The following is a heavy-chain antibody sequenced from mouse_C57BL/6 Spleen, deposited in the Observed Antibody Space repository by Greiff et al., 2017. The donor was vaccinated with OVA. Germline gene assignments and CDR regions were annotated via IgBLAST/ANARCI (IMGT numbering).Heavy chain of an antibody. J-gene: IGHJ2*01. CDR3: TRVAVFYYFDY. V-gene: IGHV5-9-1*02. CDR2: ISSGGDYI. Sequence: EVQRVESGEGLVKPGGSLKLSCAASGFTFSSYAMSWVRQTPEKRLEWVAYISSGGDYIYYADTVKGRFTISRDNARNTLYLQMSSLKSEDTAMYYCTRVAVFYYFDYWGQGTTLTVSS. D-gene: IGHD3-3*01. CDR1: GFTFSSYA.